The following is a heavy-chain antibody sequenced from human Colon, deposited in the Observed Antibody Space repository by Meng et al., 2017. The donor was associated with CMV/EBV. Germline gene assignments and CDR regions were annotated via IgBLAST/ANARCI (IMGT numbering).Heavy chain of an antibody. V-gene: IGHV3-7*01. Sequence: GGSLRLSCAASGFTFSNYWMSWVRQAPGKGLEWVANIRQDGSERFYVGSVKGRFTISRDNAKNSLYLQMNSLRAEDTAVYYCARADSSGYHWGQGTLVTVSS. CDR1: GFTFSNYW. CDR2: IRQDGSER. CDR3: ARADSSGYH. D-gene: IGHD3-22*01. J-gene: IGHJ4*02.